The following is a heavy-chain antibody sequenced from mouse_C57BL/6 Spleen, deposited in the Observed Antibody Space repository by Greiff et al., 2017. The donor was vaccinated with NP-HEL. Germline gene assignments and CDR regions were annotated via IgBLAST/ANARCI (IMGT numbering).Heavy chain of an antibody. CDR3: ARDSTTVVAGGYYFDY. CDR2: ISDGGSYT. D-gene: IGHD1-1*01. Sequence: EVHLVESGGGLVKPGGSLKLSCAASGFTFSSYAMSWVRQTPEKRLEWVATISDGGSYTYYPDTVKGLFTISRDNAKNNLYLQMSHLKSEDTAMYYCARDSTTVVAGGYYFDYWGQGTTLTVSS. CDR1: GFTFSSYA. J-gene: IGHJ2*01. V-gene: IGHV5-4*01.